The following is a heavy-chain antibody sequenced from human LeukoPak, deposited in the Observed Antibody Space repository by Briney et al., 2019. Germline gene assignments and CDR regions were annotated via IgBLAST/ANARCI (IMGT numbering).Heavy chain of an antibody. V-gene: IGHV3-23*01. Sequence: GGSLRLSCAASGFTFSSYAMSWVRQAPGKGLEWVSAISGSGGSTYYADSVKGRFTISRDNSKNTLYLQINSLRGEDTAVYYCAKGESITSAWFESWGQGTLVTVSS. J-gene: IGHJ5*01. CDR1: GFTFSSYA. CDR3: AKGESITSAWFES. D-gene: IGHD5-24*01. CDR2: ISGSGGST.